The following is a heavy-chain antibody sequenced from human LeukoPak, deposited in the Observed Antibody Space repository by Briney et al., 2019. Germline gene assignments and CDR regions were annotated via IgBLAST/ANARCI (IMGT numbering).Heavy chain of an antibody. CDR3: ATRHQSGLIET. J-gene: IGHJ5*02. D-gene: IGHD3-16*02. V-gene: IGHV1-18*01. CDR1: GYTFTSYG. CDR2: ISAYNGNT. Sequence: ASVKVSCKASGYTFTSYGISWVRQAPGQGLEWMGWISAYNGNTNYAQKLQGRVTMTTDTSTSTAYMELRSLRSEDTAVYYCATRHQSGLIETWGQGTLVTVSS.